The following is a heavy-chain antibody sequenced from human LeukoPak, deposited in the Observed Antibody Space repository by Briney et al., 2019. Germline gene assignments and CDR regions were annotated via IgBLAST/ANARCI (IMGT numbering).Heavy chain of an antibody. CDR1: GFTFRNYA. CDR3: ARIASDSSGWYHFDY. Sequence: PGRSLRLSCAPSGFTFRNYAMSWVRQAPGKGLEWVSGISGIGDYTYYADSLKGRFTISRDNAKNSLFLQMNTLRAEDTAVYYCARIASDSSGWYHFDYWGQGALVTVSS. V-gene: IGHV3-21*01. CDR2: ISGIGDYT. J-gene: IGHJ4*02. D-gene: IGHD6-19*01.